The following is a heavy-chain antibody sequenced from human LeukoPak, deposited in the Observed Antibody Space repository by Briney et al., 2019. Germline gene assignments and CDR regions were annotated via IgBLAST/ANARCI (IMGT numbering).Heavy chain of an antibody. V-gene: IGHV1-69*04. D-gene: IGHD2-2*02. CDR1: GGTFSSYA. CDR3: AREKIIVVVPAAISHPTYYMDV. J-gene: IGHJ6*03. CDR2: IIPILGIA. Sequence: ASVKVSCKASGGTFSSYAISWVRQAPGQGLEWMGRIIPILGIANYAQKFQGRVTITTDESTSTAYMELSSLRSEDTAVYYCAREKIIVVVPAAISHPTYYMDVWGKGTTVTVSS.